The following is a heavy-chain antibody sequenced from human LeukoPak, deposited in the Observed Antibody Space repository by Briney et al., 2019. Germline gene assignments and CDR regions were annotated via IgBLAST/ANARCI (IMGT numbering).Heavy chain of an antibody. J-gene: IGHJ3*01. V-gene: IGHV3-21*01. CDR2: ISSTSSYI. D-gene: IGHD3-22*01. CDR1: GFIFSTYT. Sequence: TGGSLRLSCVDSGFIFSTYTMNWVRQAPGEGLEWVSLISSTSSYIFYADSVRGRFTIFRHNGENSLFLQMNSLRAEDTAVYYCARSRNYYDSSDPEAFDVWGQGTMVTVSS. CDR3: ARSRNYYDSSDPEAFDV.